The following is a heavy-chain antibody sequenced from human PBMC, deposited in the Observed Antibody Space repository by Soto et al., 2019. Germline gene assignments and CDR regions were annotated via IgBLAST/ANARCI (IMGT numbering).Heavy chain of an antibody. J-gene: IGHJ6*02. CDR2: IIPIFGTA. V-gene: IGHV1-69*13. CDR1: GGTFSSYA. CDR3: ARADCSSTSCYAYYYYGMDV. Sequence: GASVKVSCKASGGTFSSYAISWVRQAPGQGLEWMGGIIPIFGTANYAQKFQGRVTITADESTSTAYMELSSLRSEDTAVYYCARADCSSTSCYAYYYYGMDVWGQGTTVTVS. D-gene: IGHD2-2*01.